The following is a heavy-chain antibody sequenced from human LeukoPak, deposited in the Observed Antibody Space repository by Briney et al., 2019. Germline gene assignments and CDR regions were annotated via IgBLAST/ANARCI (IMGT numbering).Heavy chain of an antibody. Sequence: GASLKVSCKASGYTFNNHYMYWVRQAPGQGLEWMGVINPSGGSTSYAQKFQGRVTMTRDTSTRTVYMEVNSLRSEDTAVYYCARQGTYSSDIGMGYWGQGTLVTVSS. CDR1: GYTFNNHY. D-gene: IGHD6-19*01. V-gene: IGHV1-46*02. CDR3: ARQGTYSSDIGMGY. J-gene: IGHJ4*02. CDR2: INPSGGST.